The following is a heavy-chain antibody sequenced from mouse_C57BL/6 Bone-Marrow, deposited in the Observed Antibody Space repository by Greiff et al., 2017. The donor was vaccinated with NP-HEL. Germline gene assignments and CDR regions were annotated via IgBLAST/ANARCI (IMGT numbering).Heavy chain of an antibody. D-gene: IGHD1-1*01. CDR1: GFTFSSYG. CDR3: ARHGGITTVDY. CDR2: ISSGGSYT. V-gene: IGHV5-6*01. J-gene: IGHJ2*01. Sequence: EVNVVESGGDLVKPGGSLKLSCAASGFTFSSYGMSWVRQTPDKRLEWVATISSGGSYTYYPDSVKGRFTISRDNAKNTLYLQMSSLKSEDTAMYYCARHGGITTVDYWGQGTTLTVSS.